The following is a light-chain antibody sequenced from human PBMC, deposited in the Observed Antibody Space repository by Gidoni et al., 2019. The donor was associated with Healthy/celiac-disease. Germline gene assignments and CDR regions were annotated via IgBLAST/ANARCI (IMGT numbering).Light chain of an antibody. J-gene: IGKJ4*01. CDR1: QSVSSY. CDR2: DAS. V-gene: IGKV3-11*01. Sequence: IVLPHPPATLPVPPGERATLSCRASQSVSSYLAWYHQKPGQAPRLLIYDASSRATGIPARFSGSGSGTDFTLTISSLEPEDFAVYYCQQRSNWPPLTFGGGTKVEIK. CDR3: QQRSNWPPLT.